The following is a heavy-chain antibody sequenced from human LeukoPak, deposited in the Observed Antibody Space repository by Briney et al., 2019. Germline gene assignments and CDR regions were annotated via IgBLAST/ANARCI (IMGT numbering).Heavy chain of an antibody. Sequence: SETLSLTCTVSGGSISSYYWSWIRQPPGKGLEWIGYIYYSGSTSYNPSLKSRVTISVDTSKNQFSLKLSSVTAADTAVYYCARDNLSWFDPWGQGTLVTVSS. J-gene: IGHJ5*02. CDR3: ARDNLSWFDP. CDR1: GGSISSYY. D-gene: IGHD3-16*02. V-gene: IGHV4-59*01. CDR2: IYYSGST.